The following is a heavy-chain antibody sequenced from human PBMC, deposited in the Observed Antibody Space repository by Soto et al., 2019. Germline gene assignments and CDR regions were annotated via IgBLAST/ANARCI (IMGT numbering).Heavy chain of an antibody. CDR3: ARDRPLYFGDH. J-gene: IGHJ4*02. D-gene: IGHD3-16*01. Sequence: EVQLVESGGGLVQPGGSLRLSCVASGFTVSSNYMTWVRQAPGKGLEWVSVIYFGGSTYYADSVKGRFTISRDTSKNTVYLQMNVLRAEDTAVYYCARDRPLYFGDHWGQGTLVTVSS. CDR1: GFTVSSNY. V-gene: IGHV3-66*01. CDR2: IYFGGST.